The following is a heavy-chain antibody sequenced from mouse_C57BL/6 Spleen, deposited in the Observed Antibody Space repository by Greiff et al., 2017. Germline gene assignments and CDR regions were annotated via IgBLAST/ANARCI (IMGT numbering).Heavy chain of an antibody. D-gene: IGHD2-5*01. CDR1: GFTFSSYT. J-gene: IGHJ2*01. CDR2: ISGGGGNT. CDR3: AREGYSNYLDY. V-gene: IGHV5-9*01. Sequence: DVQLVESGGGLVKPGGSLKLSCAASGFTFSSYTMSWVRQTPEKRLEWVATISGGGGNTYYPDSVKGRFTISRDNAKNTLYLQMSSLRSEDTALYYCAREGYSNYLDYWGQGTTLTVSS.